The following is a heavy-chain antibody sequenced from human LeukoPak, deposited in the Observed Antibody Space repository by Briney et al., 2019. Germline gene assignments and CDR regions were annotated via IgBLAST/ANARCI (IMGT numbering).Heavy chain of an antibody. CDR2: IYTSGST. CDR3: ARDRGIVVPAGYNYYYMDV. Sequence: TLSLTCTVSGGSISSGSYYWSWIRQPAGKGLEWIGRIYTSGSTNYNPSLKSRVTISVDTSKNQFSLKLSSVTAADTAVYYCARDRGIVVPAGYNYYYMDVWGKGTTVTVFS. CDR1: GGSISSGSYY. V-gene: IGHV4-61*02. D-gene: IGHD2-2*01. J-gene: IGHJ6*03.